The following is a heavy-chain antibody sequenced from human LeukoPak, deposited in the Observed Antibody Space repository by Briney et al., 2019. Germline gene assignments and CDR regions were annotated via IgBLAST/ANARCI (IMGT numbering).Heavy chain of an antibody. CDR3: ARGXSGNYYXY. V-gene: IGHV4-59*01. D-gene: IGHD3-10*01. J-gene: IGHJ4*02. Sequence: PSETLSLTCTVSGSSISSYYWNWIRQPPGKTLEWIGSIYDTESAKYNPSLKSRVTISVDTSKNQFSLRLSSMTAADTAVYYCARGXSGNYYXYWGQGTLVTV. CDR1: GSSISSYY. CDR2: IYDTESA.